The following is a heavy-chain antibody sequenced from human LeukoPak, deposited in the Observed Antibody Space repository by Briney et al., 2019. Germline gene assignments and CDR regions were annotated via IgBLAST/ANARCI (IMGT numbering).Heavy chain of an antibody. J-gene: IGHJ6*02. D-gene: IGHD4-11*01. CDR1: GGSISSYY. Sequence: SETLSLTCTVSGGSISSYYWSWIRQPPGKGLEWIGRIYTSGSANYNPSLKSRVTMSVDTSKNQFSLKLSSVTAADTAVYYCARGTTSNYFSYYYGMDVWGQGTTVTVSS. CDR3: ARGTTSNYFSYYYGMDV. CDR2: IYTSGSA. V-gene: IGHV4-4*07.